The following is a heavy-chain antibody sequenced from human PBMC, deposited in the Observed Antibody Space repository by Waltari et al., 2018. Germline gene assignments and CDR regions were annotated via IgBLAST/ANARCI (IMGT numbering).Heavy chain of an antibody. CDR2: MNPNSGNT. CDR1: GYTFTDYY. Sequence: VQLVQSGAEVKKPGATVKISCKVSGYTFTDYYMHWVQQATGQGLEWMGWMNPNSGNTGYAQKFQGRVTITRNTSISTAYMELSSLRSEDTAVYYCARGSSFDYWGQGTLVTVSS. CDR3: ARGSSFDY. J-gene: IGHJ4*02. V-gene: IGHV1-8*03.